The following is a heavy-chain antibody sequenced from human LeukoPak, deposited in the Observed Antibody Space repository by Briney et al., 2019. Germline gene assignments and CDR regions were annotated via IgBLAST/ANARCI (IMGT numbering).Heavy chain of an antibody. Sequence: ASVKVSFKASGYTFTGYYMHWVRQAPGQGLEWMGWINPNSGGTNYAQKFQGGVTMTRDTSISTAYMELSRLRSDDTAVYYCARVWVDVGNVGSFDYWGQGTLVTVSS. CDR1: GYTFTGYY. CDR2: INPNSGGT. CDR3: ARVWVDVGNVGSFDY. D-gene: IGHD7-27*01. V-gene: IGHV1-2*02. J-gene: IGHJ4*02.